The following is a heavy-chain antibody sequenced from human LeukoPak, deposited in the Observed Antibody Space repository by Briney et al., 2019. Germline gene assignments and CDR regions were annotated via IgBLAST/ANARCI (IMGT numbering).Heavy chain of an antibody. CDR3: AKETPRDDYDSSGYSDAFDI. CDR2: ISGSGGST. J-gene: IGHJ3*02. Sequence: GGSLRLSCAASGFTFSNYAMNWVRQAPGKGLEWVSAISGSGGSTYYADSVKGRFTISRDNSKNTLYLQMNSLRAEDTAVYYCAKETPRDDYDSSGYSDAFDIWGQGTMVTVSS. D-gene: IGHD3-22*01. V-gene: IGHV3-23*01. CDR1: GFTFSNYA.